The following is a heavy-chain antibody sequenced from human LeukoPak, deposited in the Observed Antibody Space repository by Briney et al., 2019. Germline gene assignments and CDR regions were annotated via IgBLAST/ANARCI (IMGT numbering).Heavy chain of an antibody. CDR3: AKDQVGTGGAYYYDSSGYPDY. Sequence: GGSLRLSCAASGFTFSSYGMHWVRQAPGKGLEWVAVISYDGSNKYYADSVKGRFTISRDNSKNTLYLQMNSLRAEDTAVYYCAKDQVGTGGAYYYDSSGYPDYWGQGTLVTVSS. V-gene: IGHV3-30*18. D-gene: IGHD3-22*01. CDR2: ISYDGSNK. CDR1: GFTFSSYG. J-gene: IGHJ4*02.